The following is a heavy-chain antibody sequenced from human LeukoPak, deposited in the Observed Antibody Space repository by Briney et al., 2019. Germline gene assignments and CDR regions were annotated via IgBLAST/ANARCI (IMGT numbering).Heavy chain of an antibody. Sequence: PSETLSLTCTGSGDSISNYYWTWIRLPPGKGLECIGYISPSGSTSYSPSLRSRVTISRDTSKNQFPLNLISVTAADTAVYYCARGGDSGWYFGAFDVWGQGTKVTVSS. V-gene: IGHV4-4*08. D-gene: IGHD6-19*01. J-gene: IGHJ3*01. CDR1: GDSISNYY. CDR3: ARGGDSGWYFGAFDV. CDR2: ISPSGST.